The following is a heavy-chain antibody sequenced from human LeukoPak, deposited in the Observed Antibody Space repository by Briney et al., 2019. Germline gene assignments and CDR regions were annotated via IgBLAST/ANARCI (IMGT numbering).Heavy chain of an antibody. Sequence: SETLSLTCTVSGGSISTSRYSWGWIRQPPGKGLEWIGNILYSGTTYYDPSLKSRVTISVDTSKNQFSLKLSSVTAADTAVYYCARDNVDTAMVQGLNAFDIWGQGTMVTVSS. D-gene: IGHD5-18*01. CDR3: ARDNVDTAMVQGLNAFDI. CDR1: GGSISTSRYS. CDR2: ILYSGTT. J-gene: IGHJ3*02. V-gene: IGHV4-39*07.